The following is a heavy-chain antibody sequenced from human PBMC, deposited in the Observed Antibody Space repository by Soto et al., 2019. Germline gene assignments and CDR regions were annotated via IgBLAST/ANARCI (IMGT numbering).Heavy chain of an antibody. J-gene: IGHJ6*02. CDR2: ISDSGRT. Sequence: TCTVSGGSIDYYSWTWVRQPPGKGLEWIGDISDSGRTKYNPSLRSRVTISVDTSKNQFSLTLNSVTAADTAVYYFGLDYYYYGMDVWGQGTTVTVSS. V-gene: IGHV4-59*03. CDR1: GGSIDYYS. CDR3: GLDYYYYGMDV.